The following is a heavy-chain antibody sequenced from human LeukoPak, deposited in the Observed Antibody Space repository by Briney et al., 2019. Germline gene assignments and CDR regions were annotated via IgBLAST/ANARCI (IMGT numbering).Heavy chain of an antibody. Sequence: GGSLRLSCAASGFTFSSYWMSWVRQAPGKGLEWVANIKQDGSEKYYVDSVKGRFTISRDNAKNSLYLQMNSLRAEDTAVYYCARDYSGYGFPSYFDYWGQGTLVTVSS. CDR1: GFTFSSYW. J-gene: IGHJ4*02. V-gene: IGHV3-7*03. CDR3: ARDYSGYGFPSYFDY. CDR2: IKQDGSEK. D-gene: IGHD5-12*01.